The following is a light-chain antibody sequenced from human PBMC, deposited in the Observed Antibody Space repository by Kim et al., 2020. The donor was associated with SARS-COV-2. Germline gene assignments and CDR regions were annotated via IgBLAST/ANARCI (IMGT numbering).Light chain of an antibody. Sequence: DIQMTQSPSTLSASVGDRVTITCRTTQSISSQLNWYQQKPGRAPKLLISAASTLQGGVPSRFSGSGSETDFTLTISSLQPEDFATYFCQQSYITPFTFGPGTKVDIK. CDR3: QQSYITPFT. CDR2: AAS. CDR1: QSISSQ. V-gene: IGKV1-39*01. J-gene: IGKJ3*01.